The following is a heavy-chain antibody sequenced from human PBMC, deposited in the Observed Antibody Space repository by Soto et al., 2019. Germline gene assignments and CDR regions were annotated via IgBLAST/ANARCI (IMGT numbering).Heavy chain of an antibody. CDR2: IYYSGRT. CDR3: ARVGGHCTRTSCYGMDV. V-gene: IGHV4-30-4*01. J-gene: IGHJ6*02. D-gene: IGHD2-2*01. Sequence: QVQLQESGPGLVKPSQTLSLTCTVSGGSINSGDYYWSWIRQPPGKGLEWIGYIYYSGRTYYNPSLNSRVTISIDKSNNQFSLNLSSVTAADTAVYYCARVGGHCTRTSCYGMDVWGQGTAVTVSS. CDR1: GGSINSGDYY.